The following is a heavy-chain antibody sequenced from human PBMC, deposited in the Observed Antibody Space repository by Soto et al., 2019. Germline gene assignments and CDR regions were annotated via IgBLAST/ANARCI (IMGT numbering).Heavy chain of an antibody. J-gene: IGHJ3*02. CDR3: ARPGSPLEWLSNGKAFDI. Sequence: ASVKVSCKASGYTFTSYGISWVRQAPGQGLEWMGWISAYNGNTNYAQKLQGRVTMTTDTSTSTAYMELRSLRSDDTAVYYCARPGSPLEWLSNGKAFDIWGQGTMVTVSS. CDR2: ISAYNGNT. V-gene: IGHV1-18*01. CDR1: GYTFTSYG. D-gene: IGHD3-3*01.